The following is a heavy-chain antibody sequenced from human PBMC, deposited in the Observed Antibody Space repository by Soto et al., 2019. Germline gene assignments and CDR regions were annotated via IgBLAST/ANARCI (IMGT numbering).Heavy chain of an antibody. D-gene: IGHD3-3*01. V-gene: IGHV1-18*01. CDR1: GYTFTSYG. CDR2: ISAYNGNT. Sequence: GASVKVSCKASGYTFTSYGISWVRQAPGQGLEWMGWISAYNGNTNYAQKLQGRVTMTTDTSTSTAYMELRSLRSDDTAVYYCARDFCRYYDFWSGYYSAFDIWGQGTMVTVSS. J-gene: IGHJ3*02. CDR3: ARDFCRYYDFWSGYYSAFDI.